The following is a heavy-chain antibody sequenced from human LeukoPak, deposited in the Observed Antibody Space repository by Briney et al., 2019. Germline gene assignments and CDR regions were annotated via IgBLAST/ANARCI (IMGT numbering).Heavy chain of an antibody. CDR1: GGSFSGYY. J-gene: IGHJ4*02. V-gene: IGHV4-34*01. D-gene: IGHD4-23*01. Sequence: SETLSLTCAVYGGSFSGYYWSWIRQPPGKGLEWIGEINHSGSTNYNPSLKSRVTISVDTSKNQFSLKLSSVTAADTAVYYCARCPDDYGGIKLDYWGQGALVTVSS. CDR2: INHSGST. CDR3: ARCPDDYGGIKLDY.